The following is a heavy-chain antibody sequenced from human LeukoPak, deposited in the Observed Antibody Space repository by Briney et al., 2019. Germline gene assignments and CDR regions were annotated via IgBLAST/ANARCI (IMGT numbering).Heavy chain of an antibody. V-gene: IGHV3-7*01. CDR2: VNQGGSEK. J-gene: IGHJ6*02. D-gene: IGHD1-26*01. Sequence: GGSLRLSCAASGFTFSRYWMSWVRQAPGKGLEWVANVNQGGSEKYYVDSVKGRFSISRDNAKNSLYLQMNSLRAEDTAVYYCAKDGDTMSGTYYYDMDVWGQGTLVTVSS. CDR3: AKDGDTMSGTYYYDMDV. CDR1: GFTFSRYW.